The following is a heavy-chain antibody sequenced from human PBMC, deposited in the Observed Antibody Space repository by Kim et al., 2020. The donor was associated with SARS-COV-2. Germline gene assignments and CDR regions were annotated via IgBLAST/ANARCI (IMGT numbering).Heavy chain of an antibody. CDR3: AKAWGGFWYCYVHWFHP. CDR2: INGAGGGT. J-gene: IGHJ5*02. CDR1: GFTFTTYA. Sequence: GGSLRLSCAASGFTFTTYAMRWVRQAPGKGLEWVSPINGAGGGTSYADSVKGRFTISRDNSKNTLYLQMNSLRADDTAVYYCAKAWGGFWYCYVHWFHP. D-gene: IGHD3-3*01. V-gene: IGHV3-23*01.